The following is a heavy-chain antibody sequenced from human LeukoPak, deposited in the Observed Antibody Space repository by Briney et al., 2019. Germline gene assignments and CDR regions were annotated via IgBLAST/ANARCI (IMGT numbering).Heavy chain of an antibody. J-gene: IGHJ4*02. V-gene: IGHV1-18*01. Sequence: ASVKVSCKASGYTFTSYGISWVRQAPGQGLEWMGWISAYNGNTNYAQKLQGRVTMTTDTSTSTAYMELRSLRSDDTAVYYCARDAGYSGYDSRVDYWGQGTLVTVSS. CDR2: ISAYNGNT. CDR1: GYTFTSYG. D-gene: IGHD5-12*01. CDR3: ARDAGYSGYDSRVDY.